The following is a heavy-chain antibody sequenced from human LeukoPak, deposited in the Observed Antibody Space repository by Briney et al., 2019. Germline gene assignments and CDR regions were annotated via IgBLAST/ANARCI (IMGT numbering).Heavy chain of an antibody. CDR3: AREYTAMAEYYFDY. Sequence: ASVKVSCKASGGTSSSYAISWVRQAPGQGLEWMGGIIPIFGTANYAQKFQGRVTITADESTSTAYMELSSLRSEDTAVYYCAREYTAMAEYYFDYWGQGTLVTVSS. CDR1: GGTSSSYA. CDR2: IIPIFGTA. J-gene: IGHJ4*02. D-gene: IGHD5-18*01. V-gene: IGHV1-69*13.